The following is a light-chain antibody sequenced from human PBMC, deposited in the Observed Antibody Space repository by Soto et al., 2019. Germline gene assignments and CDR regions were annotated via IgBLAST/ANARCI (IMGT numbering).Light chain of an antibody. Sequence: DIQMTQSPSSLSASVGDRVTVTCRASQGINNYLAWYQQKPGRVPKLLIYAASTLQSGLPSRFSASGSGTDFTLSFISLQPEDVATYYCQKYYSDPFTFGPGTNVDLK. V-gene: IGKV1-27*01. CDR1: QGINNY. J-gene: IGKJ3*01. CDR2: AAS. CDR3: QKYYSDPFT.